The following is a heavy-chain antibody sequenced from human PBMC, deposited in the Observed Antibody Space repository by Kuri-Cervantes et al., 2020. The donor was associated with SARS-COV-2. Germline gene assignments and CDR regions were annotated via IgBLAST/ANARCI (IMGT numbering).Heavy chain of an antibody. CDR3: ASPIYCSSTSCYLGRSHDAFDI. V-gene: IGHV3-48*03. Sequence: GESLKISCAASGFTFSSYEMNWVRQAPGKGLEWVSYISSSGSTIYYADSVKGRFNISRDNAKNSLYLQMNGLRAEDTAVYYCASPIYCSSTSCYLGRSHDAFDIWGQGTMVTVSS. CDR2: ISSSGSTI. D-gene: IGHD2-2*01. CDR1: GFTFSSYE. J-gene: IGHJ3*02.